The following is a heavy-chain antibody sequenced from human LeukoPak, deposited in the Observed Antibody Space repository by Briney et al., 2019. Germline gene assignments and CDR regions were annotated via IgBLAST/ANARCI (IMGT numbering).Heavy chain of an antibody. Sequence: GGSLRLSCTASGFTFGDYAMSWFRQALGKGLEWVGFIRSKAYGGTTEYAASVKGRFTISRDDSKSIAYLQMNSLKTEDTAVYYCTRDRITGTARYWGQGTLVTVSS. J-gene: IGHJ4*02. CDR2: IRSKAYGGTT. CDR1: GFTFGDYA. CDR3: TRDRITGTARY. V-gene: IGHV3-49*03. D-gene: IGHD1-7*01.